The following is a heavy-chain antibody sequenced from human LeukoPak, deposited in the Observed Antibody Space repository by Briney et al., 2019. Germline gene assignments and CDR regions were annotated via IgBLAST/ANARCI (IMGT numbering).Heavy chain of an antibody. CDR2: ISGSGGST. Sequence: GGSLRLSCAASGFTFSSYAMSWVRQAPGKGLEWVSAISGSGGSTYYADSVKGRFTISRDKSKNTLYLQMNSLRAEDTAVYYCAKDRPPKTYYYDSSGYYYDAFDIWGQGTMVTVSS. CDR1: GFTFSSYA. D-gene: IGHD3-22*01. V-gene: IGHV3-23*01. J-gene: IGHJ3*02. CDR3: AKDRPPKTYYYDSSGYYYDAFDI.